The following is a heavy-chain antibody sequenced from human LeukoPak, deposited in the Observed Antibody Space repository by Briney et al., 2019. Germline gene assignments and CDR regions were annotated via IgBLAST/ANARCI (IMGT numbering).Heavy chain of an antibody. Sequence: PGGSLSLSCTLSGFTFGDYAMTWVRQAPGKGLEWIGFIRSKTYGGTPQYAASVKGRLTISRDDSKRIAYLQMTSLRTEDTAVYYCARVPPCDFWIRYYYFDKWGQGTLVTVSS. V-gene: IGHV3-49*04. D-gene: IGHD3-3*01. J-gene: IGHJ4*02. CDR1: GFTFGDYA. CDR2: IRSKTYGGTP. CDR3: ARVPPCDFWIRYYYFDK.